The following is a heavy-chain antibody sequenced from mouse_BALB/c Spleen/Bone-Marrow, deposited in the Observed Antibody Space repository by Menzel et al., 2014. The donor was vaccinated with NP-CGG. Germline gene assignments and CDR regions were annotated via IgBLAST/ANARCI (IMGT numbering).Heavy chain of an antibody. CDR1: GYTFTSYV. CDR3: VRVVYYDYDEGALDY. D-gene: IGHD2-4*01. V-gene: IGHV1-14*01. CDR2: INPYNDGT. J-gene: IGHJ4*01. Sequence: SGPELIKPGASVKMSCKASGYTFTSYVIHWVKQKPGQGLKWIGYINPYNDGTKYNEKFKGKATLTSDKSSSTAYMDLSSLASEDSAVYYCVRVVYYDYDEGALDYWGQGTSVTVSS.